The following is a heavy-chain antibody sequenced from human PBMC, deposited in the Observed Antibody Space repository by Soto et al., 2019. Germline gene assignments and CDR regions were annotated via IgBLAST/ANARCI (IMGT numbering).Heavy chain of an antibody. D-gene: IGHD3-3*01. CDR3: ARGLENDFWSGYSPYYYYGMDV. CDR2: INHSGST. V-gene: IGHV4-34*01. Sequence: SETLSLTCAVYGGSFSGYYCSWIRQPPVKGLEWIGEINHSGSTKYNPSLKSRVTISVDTSKNQFSLKLSSVTAADTAVYYCARGLENDFWSGYSPYYYYGMDVWGQGTTVTVSS. J-gene: IGHJ6*02. CDR1: GGSFSGYY.